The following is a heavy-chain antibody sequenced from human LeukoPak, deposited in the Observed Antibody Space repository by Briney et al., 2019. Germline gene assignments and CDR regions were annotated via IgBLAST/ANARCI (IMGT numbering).Heavy chain of an antibody. J-gene: IGHJ4*02. D-gene: IGHD6-13*01. CDR3: AKADSSWSIGDYFDY. V-gene: IGHV3-30-3*01. CDR1: GFTFSSYA. CDR2: ISYDGSNK. Sequence: PGGSLRLSCAASGFTFSSYAMHWVRQAPGKGLEWVAVISYDGSNKYYADSVKGRFTISRDNSKNTLYLQMNSLRAEDTAVYYCAKADSSWSIGDYFDYWGQGTLVTVSS.